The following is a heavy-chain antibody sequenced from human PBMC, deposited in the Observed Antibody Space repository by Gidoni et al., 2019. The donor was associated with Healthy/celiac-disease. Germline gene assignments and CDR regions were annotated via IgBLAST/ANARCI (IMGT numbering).Heavy chain of an antibody. J-gene: IGHJ4*01. CDR2: IVVGSGNT. V-gene: IGHV1-58*01. D-gene: IGHD3-22*01. Sequence: QMQLVQSGPEVKKPGTSVKVSCKASGFTFTSAAVQWVQQAPGKRLEWIGWIVVGSGNTNYAQKFQERVTSTKDMSTSTAYMELSSLRCEDTAVYYCAAKGGSGYLGGLDYWGQGTLVTVSS. CDR1: GFTFTSAA. CDR3: AAKGGSGYLGGLDY.